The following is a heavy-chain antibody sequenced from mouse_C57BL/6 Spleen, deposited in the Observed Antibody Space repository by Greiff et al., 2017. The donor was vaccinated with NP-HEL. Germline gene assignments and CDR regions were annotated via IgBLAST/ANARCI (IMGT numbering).Heavy chain of an antibody. V-gene: IGHV5-17*01. J-gene: IGHJ4*01. CDR3: ARGAYYYGSTDYYAMDY. CDR1: GFTFSDYG. CDR2: ISSGSSTI. Sequence: EVKLLESGGGLVKPGGSLKLSCAASGFTFSDYGMHWVRQAPEQGLEWVAYISSGSSTIYYADTVKGRFTISRDNAKNTLFLQMTSLRSEDTAVYYCARGAYYYGSTDYYAMDYWGQGTSVTVSS. D-gene: IGHD1-1*01.